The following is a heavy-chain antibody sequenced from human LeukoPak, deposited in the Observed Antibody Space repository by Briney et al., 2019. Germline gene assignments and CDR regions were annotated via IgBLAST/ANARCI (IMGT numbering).Heavy chain of an antibody. CDR1: GGSISSYY. CDR2: IYYSGST. D-gene: IGHD2-2*01. Sequence: PSETLSLTCTVSGGSISSYYWSWIRQPPGKGLEWIGYIYYSGSTNYNPSLKSRVTISVDTSKNQFSLKLSSVTAADTAVYYCARDTPYCSSTSCYFYYWGQGTLVTVSS. J-gene: IGHJ4*02. V-gene: IGHV4-59*01. CDR3: ARDTPYCSSTSCYFYY.